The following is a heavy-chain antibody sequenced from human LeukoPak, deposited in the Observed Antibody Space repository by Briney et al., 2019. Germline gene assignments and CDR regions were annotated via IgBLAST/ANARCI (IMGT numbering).Heavy chain of an antibody. Sequence: GGSXRLSCAASGFTFSTYAMSWVRQAPGKGREWVSTISGSGGSTKCADCVKGRFTIDRDNTKNTVYMKMNSLRAEDTALYYCAKEKSQCSGGSCSYAFDIWGQGTMVTVSS. CDR2: ISGSGGST. CDR1: GFTFSTYA. J-gene: IGHJ3*02. CDR3: AKEKSQCSGGSCSYAFDI. V-gene: IGHV3-23*01. D-gene: IGHD2-15*01.